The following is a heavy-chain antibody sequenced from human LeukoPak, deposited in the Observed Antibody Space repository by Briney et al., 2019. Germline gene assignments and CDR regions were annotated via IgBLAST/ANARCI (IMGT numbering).Heavy chain of an antibody. D-gene: IGHD3-22*01. CDR3: ARESYNYDSSGAFDI. Sequence: GGSLRLSCAASGFTFSSYEMNWVRQAPGKGLEWVSYISSSGSVIYYADSVKGRFTISRGNPKNSLYLQMNSLRAEDTAVYYCARESYNYDSSGAFDIWGQGTMVTVSS. CDR1: GFTFSSYE. V-gene: IGHV3-48*03. J-gene: IGHJ3*02. CDR2: ISSSGSVI.